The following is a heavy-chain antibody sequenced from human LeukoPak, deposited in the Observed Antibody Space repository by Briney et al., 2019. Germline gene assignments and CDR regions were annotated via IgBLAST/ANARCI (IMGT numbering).Heavy chain of an antibody. CDR2: INHSGST. V-gene: IGHV4-34*01. CDR1: GGSFSGYY. J-gene: IGHJ4*02. Sequence: SETLSLTCAVYGGSFSGYYWSWIRQPPGKGLEWIGGINHSGSTNYNPSLKSRVTISVDTSKNQFSLKLSSVTAADTAVYYCARGRRGPAPGYYHAPGFDYWGQGTLVTVSS. D-gene: IGHD3-10*01. CDR3: ARGRRGPAPGYYHAPGFDY.